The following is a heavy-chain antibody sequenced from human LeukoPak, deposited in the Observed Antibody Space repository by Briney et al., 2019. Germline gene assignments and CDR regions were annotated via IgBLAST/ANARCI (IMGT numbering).Heavy chain of an antibody. CDR2: ISSSGSTI. D-gene: IGHD3-10*01. V-gene: IGHV3-48*03. CDR3: AKGYEWFGELLPQFDY. CDR1: GFTFSSYE. Sequence: GGSLRLSCAASGFTFSSYEMNWVRQAPGKGLEWVSYISSSGSTIYYADSVKGRFTISRDNSKNTLYLQMNSLRAEDTAVYYCAKGYEWFGELLPQFDYWGQGTLVTVSS. J-gene: IGHJ4*02.